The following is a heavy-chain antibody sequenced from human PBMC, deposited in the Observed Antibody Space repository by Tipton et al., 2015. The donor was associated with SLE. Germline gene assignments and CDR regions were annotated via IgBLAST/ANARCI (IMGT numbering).Heavy chain of an antibody. CDR3: AKRPVTTATVYFDY. CDR2: ISSSRSYI. V-gene: IGHV3-21*04. CDR1: GFTFSSYS. Sequence: GSLRLSCAASGFTFSSYSMNWVRQAPGKGLEWVSSISSSRSYIFYADSVKGRFTISRDNAKNSLYLQMNSLRAEDTAVYYCAKRPVTTATVYFDYWGQGTLVTVSS. J-gene: IGHJ4*02. D-gene: IGHD4-17*01.